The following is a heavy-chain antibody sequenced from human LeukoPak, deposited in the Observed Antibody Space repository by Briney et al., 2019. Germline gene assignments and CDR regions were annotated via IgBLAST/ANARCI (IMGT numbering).Heavy chain of an antibody. D-gene: IGHD1-26*01. Sequence: GGSLRLSCAASGFTLSSYAMSWVRQAPGKGLEWVSAISGSGGSTYYADSVKGRFTISRDNSKNTLYLQMNSLRAEDTAVYYCAKETWELLSRENDYWGQGTLVTVS. CDR1: GFTLSSYA. V-gene: IGHV3-23*01. CDR2: ISGSGGST. J-gene: IGHJ4*02. CDR3: AKETWELLSRENDY.